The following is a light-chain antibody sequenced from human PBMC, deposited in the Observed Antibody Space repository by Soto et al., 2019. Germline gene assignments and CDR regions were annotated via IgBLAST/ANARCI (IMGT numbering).Light chain of an antibody. CDR3: AAWDDSLSGVL. J-gene: IGLJ2*01. Sequence: QSVLTQPPSASGTPGQRVTISCSGGSSNIGDNYVHWYQQLPGTAPKLLIYTNYQRPSGVPDRFSGSKSGTSASLAISGLRSEDEADYYCAAWDDSLSGVLFGGGTKLTVL. CDR1: SSNIGDNY. CDR2: TNY. V-gene: IGLV1-47*01.